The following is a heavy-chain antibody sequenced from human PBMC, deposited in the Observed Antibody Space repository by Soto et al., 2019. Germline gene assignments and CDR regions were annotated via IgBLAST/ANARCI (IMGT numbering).Heavy chain of an antibody. Sequence: QVQLVQSGAGVQKPGSSVKVSCKASGGTFSSYAISWVRQAPGQGLEWMGGIIPIFGTANYAQKFQGRVTITADKSTSTDYMELSSLRSEDTAVYYCARSLYCSGGSCYSRYFDYWGQGTLVTVSS. D-gene: IGHD2-15*01. J-gene: IGHJ4*02. CDR3: ARSLYCSGGSCYSRYFDY. V-gene: IGHV1-69*06. CDR2: IIPIFGTA. CDR1: GGTFSSYA.